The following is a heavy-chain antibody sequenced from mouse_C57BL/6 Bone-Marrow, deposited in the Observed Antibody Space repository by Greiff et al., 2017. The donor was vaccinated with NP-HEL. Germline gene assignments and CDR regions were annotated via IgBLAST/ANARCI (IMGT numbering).Heavy chain of an antibody. J-gene: IGHJ4*01. V-gene: IGHV2-4*01. CDR3: AKNFYYYGSSEDYYAMDY. CDR2: IWSGGST. D-gene: IGHD1-1*01. Sequence: VMLVESGPGLVQPSQSLSITCTVSGFSLTSYGVHWVRQPPGKGLEWLGVIWSGGSTDYNAAFISRLSISKDNSKSQVFFKMNSLQADDTAIYYCAKNFYYYGSSEDYYAMDYWGQGTSVTVSS. CDR1: GFSLTSYG.